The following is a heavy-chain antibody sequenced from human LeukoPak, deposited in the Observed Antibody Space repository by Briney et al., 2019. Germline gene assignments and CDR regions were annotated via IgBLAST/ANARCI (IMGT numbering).Heavy chain of an antibody. CDR3: ARAARAGWFDP. V-gene: IGHV1-46*01. D-gene: IGHD3-10*01. Sequence: WASVKVSCKASGYTFTSYYMHWVRQAPGQGLEWMGIINPSGGSTSYAQKFQGGVTMTRDTSTSTVYMELSSLRSEDTAVYYCARAARAGWFDPWGQGTLVTVSS. J-gene: IGHJ5*02. CDR1: GYTFTSYY. CDR2: INPSGGST.